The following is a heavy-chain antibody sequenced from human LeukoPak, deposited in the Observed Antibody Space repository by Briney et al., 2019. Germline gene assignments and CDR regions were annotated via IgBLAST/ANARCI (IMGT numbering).Heavy chain of an antibody. V-gene: IGHV3-74*01. D-gene: IGHD3-16*01. CDR1: GFSFSVFW. J-gene: IGHJ4*02. CDR2: IRSDGSTT. Sequence: GGSLRLSCVDSGFSFSVFWMHWVRQPPGKGLVWVARIRSDGSTTDHADSVKGRFTISRDNAKNTLYLQMHSLRVDDTAVYYCTGDWGNMAFDHWGQGTLVTVSS. CDR3: TGDWGNMAFDH.